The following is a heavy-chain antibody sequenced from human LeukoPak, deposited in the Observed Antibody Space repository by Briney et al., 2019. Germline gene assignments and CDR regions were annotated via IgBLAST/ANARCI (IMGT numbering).Heavy chain of an antibody. Sequence: SETLSLTCTVSGGSISSSSYYWGWIRQPPGKGLEWIGSIYYSGSTYYNPSLKSRVTISVDTSKNQFSLKLSSVTAADTAVYYCSSPGYSSSWYYFDYWGQGTLVTVSS. D-gene: IGHD6-13*01. J-gene: IGHJ4*02. CDR3: SSPGYSSSWYYFDY. CDR1: GGSISSSSYY. CDR2: IYYSGST. V-gene: IGHV4-39*07.